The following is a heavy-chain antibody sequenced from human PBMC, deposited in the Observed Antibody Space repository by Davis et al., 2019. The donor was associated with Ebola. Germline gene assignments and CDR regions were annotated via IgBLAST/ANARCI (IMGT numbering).Heavy chain of an antibody. CDR1: GYTFTAYF. Sequence: AASVKVSCKASGYTFTAYFMHWVRRASGQGLEWMGWINPNTGGTNSAQKFQGRVTMTRATSMTTAYVELNSLRSDDTAVYYCARAVPATQNLDYWGQGTLATVSS. J-gene: IGHJ4*02. V-gene: IGHV1-2*02. CDR2: INPNTGGT. D-gene: IGHD2-15*01. CDR3: ARAVPATQNLDY.